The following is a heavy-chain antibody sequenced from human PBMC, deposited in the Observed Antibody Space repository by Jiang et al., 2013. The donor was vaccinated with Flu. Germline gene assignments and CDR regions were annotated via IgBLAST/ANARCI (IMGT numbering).Heavy chain of an antibody. V-gene: IGHV3-66*01. Sequence: VQLVESGGGVVQPGRSLRLSCAASGFIVSSNYMSWVRQAPGKGLEWVSVIHSGGSTYFADFVKGRFIISRDSSKNTLYLQMNSLRAEDTAVYYCARDHGREHYFDSWGQGTLVTVSS. J-gene: IGHJ4*02. CDR3: ARDHGREHYFDS. CDR2: IHSGGST. CDR1: GFIVSSNY.